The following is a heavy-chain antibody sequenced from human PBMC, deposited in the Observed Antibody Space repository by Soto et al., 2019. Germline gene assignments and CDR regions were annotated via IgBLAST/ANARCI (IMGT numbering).Heavy chain of an antibody. D-gene: IGHD3-22*01. CDR2: IYYSGST. V-gene: IGHV4-39*01. CDR3: ARTFWDSSGYYEDAFDI. J-gene: IGHJ3*02. Sequence: SETLSLTCTVSGGSISSSSYYWGWIRQPPGKGLEWIGSIYYSGSTYYNPSLKSRVTISVDTSKNQFSLKLSSVTAADTAVYYCARTFWDSSGYYEDAFDIWGQGTMVTVSS. CDR1: GGSISSSSYY.